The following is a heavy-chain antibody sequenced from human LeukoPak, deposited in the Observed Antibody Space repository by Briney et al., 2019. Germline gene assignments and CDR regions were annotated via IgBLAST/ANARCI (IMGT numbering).Heavy chain of an antibody. CDR2: MYYSGGT. CDR3: AYLGELYYFDP. Sequence: SETLSLTCTVSGGSISSYYWSWIRQPPGKGLEWIGYMYYSGGTSYNPSLKSRVTMSVDTPKNQFSLKLSSVTAADTAVYYRAYLGELYYFDPWGQGTLVTVSS. J-gene: IGHJ5*02. D-gene: IGHD3-10*01. V-gene: IGHV4-59*01. CDR1: GGSISSYY.